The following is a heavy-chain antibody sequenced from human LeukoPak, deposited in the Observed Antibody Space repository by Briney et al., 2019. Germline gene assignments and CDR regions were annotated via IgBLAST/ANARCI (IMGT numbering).Heavy chain of an antibody. CDR3: ARNMAVAGTPGV. Sequence: ASVKVSCKASGYPFTSYPIHWVRQAPGQRLEWMGWINTGNGDTKYSQQFQGRVTVTRDTSASTAYMEVSSLRSEDAAVYYCARNMAVAGTPGVWGQGTLVTVSS. V-gene: IGHV1-3*04. D-gene: IGHD6-19*01. J-gene: IGHJ4*02. CDR1: GYPFTSYP. CDR2: INTGNGDT.